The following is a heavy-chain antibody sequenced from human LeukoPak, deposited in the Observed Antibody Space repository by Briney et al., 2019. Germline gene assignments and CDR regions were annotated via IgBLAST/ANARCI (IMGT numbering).Heavy chain of an antibody. CDR1: GFTFSEYS. CDR3: ARQVSGYGSGSFYFDY. J-gene: IGHJ4*02. D-gene: IGHD3-10*01. CDR2: ISTSSSHI. V-gene: IGHV3-21*01. Sequence: GGSLRLSCAASGFTFSEYSMNWVRQAPGKGLEWVSFISTSSSHIFYGDSVKGRFTISRDHARNSVSLQMNSLRAEDTAVYYCARQVSGYGSGSFYFDYWGQGMLVTVSS.